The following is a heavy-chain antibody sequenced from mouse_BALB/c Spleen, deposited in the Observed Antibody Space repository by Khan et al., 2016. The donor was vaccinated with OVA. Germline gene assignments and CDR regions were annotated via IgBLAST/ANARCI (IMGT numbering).Heavy chain of an antibody. CDR2: ISDLAYTF. Sequence: EVELVESGGGLVQPGGSRKLSCAASGFTFSDYGMAWVRQAPGKGPEWVAFISDLAYTFYYADTVTGRFTLSREHPQNTLSLERSSLRSGDTAMYYCARGGGTAPFADWGQGTLVTVSA. V-gene: IGHV5-15*02. J-gene: IGHJ3*01. CDR3: ARGGGTAPFAD. CDR1: GFTFSDYG. D-gene: IGHD1-2*01.